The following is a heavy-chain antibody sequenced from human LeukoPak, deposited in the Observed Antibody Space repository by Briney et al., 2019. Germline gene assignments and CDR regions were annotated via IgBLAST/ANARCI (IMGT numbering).Heavy chain of an antibody. D-gene: IGHD3-9*01. CDR2: IYTSGAT. CDR1: GECISSHY. V-gene: IGHV4-4*07. Sequence: SETLSLTCTVSGECISSHYCGWIRQPAGKELEWIGGIYTSGATSYNPSLKSRVTMSVDTSKNQFSLKLSSVTAADTAVYYCARGYYDILTGYFFYWYFDLWGRGTQVTVSS. J-gene: IGHJ2*01. CDR3: ARGYYDILTGYFFYWYFDL.